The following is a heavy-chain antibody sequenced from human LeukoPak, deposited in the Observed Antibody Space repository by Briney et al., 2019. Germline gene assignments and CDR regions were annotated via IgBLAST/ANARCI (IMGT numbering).Heavy chain of an antibody. CDR2: VNQSGGT. V-gene: IGHV4-34*01. J-gene: IGHJ4*02. CDR3: ASGRWDLRFHY. Sequence: SETLSLTCAVYGGSFSGYYWSWIHQSPGKGLEWIGEVNQSGGTNYTPSLESRVTISVDTFKNQFSLKLSSVTAADTAVYFCASGRWDLRFHYWGQGALVTVSS. D-gene: IGHD1-26*01. CDR1: GGSFSGYY.